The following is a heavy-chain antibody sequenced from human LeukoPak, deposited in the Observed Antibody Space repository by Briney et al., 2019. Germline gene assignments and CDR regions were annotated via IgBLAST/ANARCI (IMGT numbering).Heavy chain of an antibody. V-gene: IGHV1-69*13. Sequence: ASVKVSCKASGGTFSGYAISWVRQAPGQGLEWMGGIIPIFGTANYAQKFQGRVTITADESTSTAYMELSSLRSEDTAVYYCARTSMITLRNWFDPWGQGTLVTVSS. CDR1: GGTFSGYA. CDR3: ARTSMITLRNWFDP. J-gene: IGHJ5*02. CDR2: IIPIFGTA. D-gene: IGHD3-22*01.